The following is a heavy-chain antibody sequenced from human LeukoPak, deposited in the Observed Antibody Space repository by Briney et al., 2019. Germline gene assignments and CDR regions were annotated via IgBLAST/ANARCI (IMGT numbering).Heavy chain of an antibody. Sequence: PGRSLRLSCAVSGFSFSNYGMHWVRQAPGKGLEWVSGINWNGGSTGYADSVKGRFTISRDNAKNSLYLQMNSLRAEDTALYYCARESGYPDYWGQGTLVTVSS. CDR1: GFSFSNYG. CDR3: ARESGYPDY. D-gene: IGHD3-3*01. V-gene: IGHV3-20*04. CDR2: INWNGGST. J-gene: IGHJ4*02.